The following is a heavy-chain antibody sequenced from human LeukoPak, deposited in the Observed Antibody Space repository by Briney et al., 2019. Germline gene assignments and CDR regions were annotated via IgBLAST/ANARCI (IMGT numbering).Heavy chain of an antibody. J-gene: IGHJ4*02. CDR1: GHTFTNYW. Sequence: ESLKISCKDSGHTFTNYWIGWVRQMPGKGLEWMGIIYPDDSDTRYSPSFQGQVTISADRSISTAYLQLSSLKASDTAMYYCAIGRGGQQLGHYWGQGTLVSVSS. V-gene: IGHV5-51*01. CDR2: IYPDDSDT. D-gene: IGHD6-13*01. CDR3: AIGRGGQQLGHY.